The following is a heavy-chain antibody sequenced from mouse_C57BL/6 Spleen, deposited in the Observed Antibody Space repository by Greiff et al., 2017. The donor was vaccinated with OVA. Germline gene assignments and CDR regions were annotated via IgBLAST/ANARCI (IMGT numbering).Heavy chain of an antibody. CDR1: GFTFSSYA. Sequence: EVQGVESGGGLVKPGGSLKLSCAASGFTFSSYAMSWVRQTPEKRLEWVANISDGGSYTSYHDNVTGRFTISRDNAKKNLDLQMRHLKSEDTAMDYCARGGLRFFDDWGQGTTLTVSS. V-gene: IGHV5-4*01. CDR3: ARGGLRFFDD. J-gene: IGHJ2*01. D-gene: IGHD1-1*01. CDR2: ISDGGSYT.